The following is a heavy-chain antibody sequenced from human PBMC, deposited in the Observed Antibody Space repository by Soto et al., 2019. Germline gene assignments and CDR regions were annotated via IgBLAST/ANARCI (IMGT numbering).Heavy chain of an antibody. Sequence: GGSLRLSCAASGFTFSSYGMHWVRQAPGKGLEWVAVISYDGSNKYYADSVKGQFTISRDNSKNTLYLQMNSLRAEDTAVYYCAKDAVILGATVLDYWGQGTLVTVSS. D-gene: IGHD1-26*01. CDR1: GFTFSSYG. CDR3: AKDAVILGATVLDY. V-gene: IGHV3-30*18. J-gene: IGHJ4*02. CDR2: ISYDGSNK.